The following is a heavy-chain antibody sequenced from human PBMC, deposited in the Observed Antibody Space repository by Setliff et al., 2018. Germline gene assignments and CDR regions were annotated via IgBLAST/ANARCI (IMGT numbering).Heavy chain of an antibody. D-gene: IGHD3-9*01. CDR3: VYFDWSLNDYYYYYMDV. CDR1: GYTFTSYD. J-gene: IGHJ6*03. CDR2: MNPNSGNT. V-gene: IGHV1-8*02. Sequence: ASVKVSCKASGYTFTSYDINWVRQATGQGLEWMGWMNPNSGNTGYAQKFQGRVTMTRNTSISTAYMDLSSLRFEDTAVYYCVYFDWSLNDYYYYYMDVWAKGPRSPSP.